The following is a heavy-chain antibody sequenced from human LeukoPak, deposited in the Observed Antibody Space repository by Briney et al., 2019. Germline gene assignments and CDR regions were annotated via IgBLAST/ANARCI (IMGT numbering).Heavy chain of an antibody. Sequence: ASVTVSCTASGYSFTKYYLHWVRQAPGQGWEGMGIINPGGGSTTYAQKFQGRVTMTRDTSTSTVYMELSSLRSEDTAVYYCARGGFATMVRGVIITLDAFDIWGQGTMVTVSS. CDR2: INPGGGST. V-gene: IGHV1-46*01. CDR1: GYSFTKYY. CDR3: ARGGFATMVRGVIITLDAFDI. J-gene: IGHJ3*02. D-gene: IGHD3-10*01.